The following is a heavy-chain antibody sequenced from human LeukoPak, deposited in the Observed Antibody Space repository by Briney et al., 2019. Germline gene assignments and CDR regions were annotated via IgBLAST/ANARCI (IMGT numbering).Heavy chain of an antibody. J-gene: IGHJ6*02. CDR1: GGSISSGGYS. D-gene: IGHD3-3*01. V-gene: IGHV4-30-2*01. Sequence: SETLSLTCAVSGGSISSGGYSWSWIRQPPGKGLEWIGDIYHSGSTYYNPSLKSRVTISVDRSKNQFSLKLSSVTAADTAVYYCARGVRSGDFWSGHYYYYGMDVWGQGTTVTVSS. CDR2: IYHSGST. CDR3: ARGVRSGDFWSGHYYYYGMDV.